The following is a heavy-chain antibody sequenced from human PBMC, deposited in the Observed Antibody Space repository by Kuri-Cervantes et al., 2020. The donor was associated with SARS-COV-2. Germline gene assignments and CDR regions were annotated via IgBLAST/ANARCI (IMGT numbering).Heavy chain of an antibody. CDR3: AKDRVSAAGDHDAFDI. CDR2: IKQDGSET. CDR1: RFTFHPYW. Sequence: GESLKISCTASRFTFHPYWMSWVRQAPGKGLEWVANIKQDGSETYYVASVKGRFTISRDNSKNTLYRQMNSLRAEDTAVYYCAKDRVSAAGDHDAFDIWGQGTMVTVSS. V-gene: IGHV3-7*03. D-gene: IGHD6-13*01. J-gene: IGHJ3*02.